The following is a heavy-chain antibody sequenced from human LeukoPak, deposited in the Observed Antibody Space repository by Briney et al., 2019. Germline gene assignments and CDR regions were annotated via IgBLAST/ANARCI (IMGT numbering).Heavy chain of an antibody. D-gene: IGHD4-23*01. J-gene: IGHJ4*02. Sequence: GASVKVSCKTSGFSFTYFFTGYYIHWVRQAPGQGLEWLGWINTYTGTTDYAQRFQGRVTMTTDTSTTTLYLDLISLRSDDTAVYYRARYAGGGRWYLDSWGQGTLVTVSS. CDR1: GFSFTYFFTGYY. V-gene: IGHV1-2*02. CDR3: ARYAGGGRWYLDS. CDR2: INTYTGTT.